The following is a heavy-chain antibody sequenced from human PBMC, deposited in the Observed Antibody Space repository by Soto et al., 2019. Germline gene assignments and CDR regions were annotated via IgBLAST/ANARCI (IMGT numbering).Heavy chain of an antibody. CDR2: IIPLLGIT. D-gene: IGHD1-20*01. J-gene: IGHJ1*01. CDR1: GGTFSGYA. Sequence: QAQLMQSGAEVKKPGSSVKVSCKASGGTFSGYAINWVRQAPGQGLEWMGGIIPLLGITDYGQKFQGRITIAEDESTGTAYMDLRGLRSEDTAVYYCERDPRSITGTTSSEDFQHWGQGTRVSVSS. V-gene: IGHV1-69*01. CDR3: ERDPRSITGTTSSEDFQH.